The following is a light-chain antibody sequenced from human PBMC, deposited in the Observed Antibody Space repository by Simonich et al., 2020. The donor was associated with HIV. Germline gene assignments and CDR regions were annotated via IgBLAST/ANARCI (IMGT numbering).Light chain of an antibody. J-gene: IGKJ2*01. CDR3: QQYYDTPYT. CDR1: QSVLSSSNNKNY. V-gene: IGKV4-1*01. CDR2: WAS. Sequence: DIVMTQSPDSLAVSLGERATINGKSSQSVLSSSNNKNYLAWYQQKPGQPPKLLIYWASTRESGVPERFSGSGSGPDFTLTISSLQAEDVAVYYCQQYYDTPYTFGQGTKLEIK.